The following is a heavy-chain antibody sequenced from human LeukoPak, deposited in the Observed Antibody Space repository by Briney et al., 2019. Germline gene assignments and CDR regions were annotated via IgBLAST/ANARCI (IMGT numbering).Heavy chain of an antibody. CDR3: ARDRAMLTPHFDY. CDR1: GYTFTGYC. V-gene: IGHV1-2*02. Sequence: GASVKVSCKASGYTFTGYCIHWVRQAPGQGLEWMGWINPNSGGTNYAQKFQGRVTMTRDTSISTAYMELSRLRSDDKAVYYCARDRAMLTPHFDYWGQGTLVTVSS. D-gene: IGHD3-10*01. CDR2: INPNSGGT. J-gene: IGHJ4*02.